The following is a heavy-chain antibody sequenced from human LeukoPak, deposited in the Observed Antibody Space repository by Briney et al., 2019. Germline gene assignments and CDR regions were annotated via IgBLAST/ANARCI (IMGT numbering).Heavy chain of an antibody. CDR3: AREAAADTHYYYYGMDV. CDR2: ISSSSSTI. J-gene: IGHJ6*02. CDR1: EFTLSNHY. V-gene: IGHV3-48*01. Sequence: GGSLRLSCAASEFTLSNHYMNWVRQAPGKGLEWVSYISSSSSTIYYADSVKGRFTISRDNAKNSLYLQMNSLRAEDTAVYYCAREAAADTHYYYYGMDVWGQGTTVTVSS. D-gene: IGHD6-13*01.